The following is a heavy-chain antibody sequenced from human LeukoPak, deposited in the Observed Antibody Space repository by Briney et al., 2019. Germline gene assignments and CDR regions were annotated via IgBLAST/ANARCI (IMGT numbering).Heavy chain of an antibody. CDR2: IYYSGST. Sequence: SETLSLACAVSGGSISSGGYSWSWIRQPPGKGLEWIGYIYYSGSTYYNPSLKSRVTISVDTSKNQFSLKLSSVTAADTAVYYCAREVVAATDYYYMDVWGKGTTVTVSS. V-gene: IGHV4-30-4*07. CDR1: GGSISSGGYS. J-gene: IGHJ6*03. CDR3: AREVVAATDYYYMDV. D-gene: IGHD2-15*01.